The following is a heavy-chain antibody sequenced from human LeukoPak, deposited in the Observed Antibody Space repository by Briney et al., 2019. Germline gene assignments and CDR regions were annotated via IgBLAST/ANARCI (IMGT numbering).Heavy chain of an antibody. CDR1: GGSISSGSYY. Sequence: SSETLSLTCTVSGGSISSGSYYWSWIRQPAGKGLEWIGRIYTSGSTNYNPSLKSRVTISVDTSKNQFSLKLSSVTAADTAVYYCARAMDQLLYYYYYMDVWGKGITVTVSS. V-gene: IGHV4-61*02. D-gene: IGHD2-2*01. CDR2: IYTSGST. CDR3: ARAMDQLLYYYYYMDV. J-gene: IGHJ6*03.